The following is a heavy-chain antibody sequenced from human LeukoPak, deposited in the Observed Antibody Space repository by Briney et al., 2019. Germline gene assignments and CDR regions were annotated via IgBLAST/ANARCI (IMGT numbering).Heavy chain of an antibody. J-gene: IGHJ5*02. CDR1: GYTFTGYY. CDR3: ARDVDGNQNWFDP. CDR2: INPNSGGT. D-gene: IGHD4-23*01. Sequence: ASVKVSCKASGYTFTGYYMHWVRQAPGQVLVWMGWINPNSGGTNYAQKFQGRVTMTRDTSISTAYMELSRLRSDDTAVYYCARDVDGNQNWFDPWGQGTLVTVSS. V-gene: IGHV1-2*02.